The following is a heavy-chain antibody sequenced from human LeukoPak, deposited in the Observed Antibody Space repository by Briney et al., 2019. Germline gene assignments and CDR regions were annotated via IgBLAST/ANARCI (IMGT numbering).Heavy chain of an antibody. CDR2: ISYDGSNK. CDR3: AEQMSTVTFTPFDY. D-gene: IGHD3-16*01. V-gene: IGHV3-30*03. CDR1: GFTFSSYG. Sequence: QPGRSLRLSCAASGFTFSSYGMHWVRQAPGKGLEWVAVISYDGSNKYYADSVKGRFTISRDNSKNTLYLQMNSLRAEDTAVYYCAEQMSTVTFTPFDYWGQGTLVTVSS. J-gene: IGHJ4*02.